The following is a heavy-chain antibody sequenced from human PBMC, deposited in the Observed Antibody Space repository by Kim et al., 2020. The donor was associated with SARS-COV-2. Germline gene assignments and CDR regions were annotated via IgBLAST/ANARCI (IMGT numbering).Heavy chain of an antibody. V-gene: IGHV1-69*04. CDR2: IIPILGIA. Sequence: SVKVSCKASGGTFSSYAISWVRQAPGQGLEWMGRIIPILGIANYAQKFQGRVTITADKSTSTAYMELSSLRSEDTAVYYCARVDIVATMYFDYWGQGTLVTVSS. D-gene: IGHD5-12*01. CDR3: ARVDIVATMYFDY. J-gene: IGHJ4*02. CDR1: GGTFSSYA.